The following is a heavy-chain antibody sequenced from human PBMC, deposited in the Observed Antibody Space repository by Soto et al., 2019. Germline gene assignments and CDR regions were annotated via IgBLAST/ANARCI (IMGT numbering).Heavy chain of an antibody. V-gene: IGHV1-69*06. CDR2: IIPLFGTA. CDR1: GGTFSSDG. CDR3: ARAQGSGYGHNWFDP. Sequence: SVKVSCKASGGTFSSDGISWVRQAPGQGLEWMGGIIPLFGTANYAQKFQGRVIITADKSASTAYMDLSSLRSEDTAVYFCARAQGSGYGHNWFDPWGQGTLVTVSS. D-gene: IGHD5-12*01. J-gene: IGHJ5*02.